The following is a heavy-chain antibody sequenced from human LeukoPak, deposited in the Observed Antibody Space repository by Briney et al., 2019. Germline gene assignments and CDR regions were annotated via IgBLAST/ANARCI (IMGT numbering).Heavy chain of an antibody. J-gene: IGHJ4*02. CDR1: GGSFSGYY. CDR2: INHSGST. D-gene: IGHD5-18*01. CDR3: ARARGYSYGYNYYFDY. Sequence: SETLSLTCAVYGGSFSGYYWSWIRQPPGKGLEWIGEINHSGSTNYNPSLKSRVTISVDTSKNQFSLKLSSVTAADTAVYYCARARGYSYGYNYYFDYWGQGTLVTVSS. V-gene: IGHV4-34*01.